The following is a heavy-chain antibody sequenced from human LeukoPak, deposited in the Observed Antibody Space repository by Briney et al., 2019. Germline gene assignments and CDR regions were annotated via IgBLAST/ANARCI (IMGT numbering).Heavy chain of an antibody. Sequence: GASVKVSCKASGYTFTSYDINWVRQATGQGLEWMGWMNPNSGNTNYAQKFQGRVTMTRDTSISTAYMELRSLRSDDTAVYYCARGWASSGYYVKFDYWGQGTLVTVSS. CDR3: ARGWASSGYYVKFDY. D-gene: IGHD3-22*01. CDR2: MNPNSGNT. J-gene: IGHJ4*02. CDR1: GYTFTSYD. V-gene: IGHV1-8*01.